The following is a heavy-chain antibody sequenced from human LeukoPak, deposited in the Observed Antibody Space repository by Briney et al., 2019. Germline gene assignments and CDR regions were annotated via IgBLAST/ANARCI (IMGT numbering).Heavy chain of an antibody. CDR1: GFTFDDYA. CDR3: AKVTGIAAAGPFDY. J-gene: IGHJ4*02. D-gene: IGHD6-13*01. Sequence: GGSRRLSCAASGFTFDDYAMHWVRQAPGKGLEWVSGISWNSGSIGYADSVKGRFTISRDNAKNSLYLQMNSLRAEDTALYYCAKVTGIAAAGPFDYWGQGTLVTVSS. V-gene: IGHV3-9*01. CDR2: ISWNSGSI.